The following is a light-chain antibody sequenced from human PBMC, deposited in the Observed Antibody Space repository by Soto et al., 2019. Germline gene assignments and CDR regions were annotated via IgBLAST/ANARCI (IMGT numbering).Light chain of an antibody. CDR2: GNS. V-gene: IGLV1-40*01. J-gene: IGLJ2*01. CDR1: SSNIGAGYD. CDR3: QSYDSSLSGSHVV. Sequence: QSVLTQPPSVSGAPGQRVTISCTGSSSNIGAGYDVHWYQQLPGTAPKLLIYGNSNRPSGVPDRFSGSKSGISASLAITGLQAEDEADYYCQSYDSSLSGSHVVFGGGTKLTVL.